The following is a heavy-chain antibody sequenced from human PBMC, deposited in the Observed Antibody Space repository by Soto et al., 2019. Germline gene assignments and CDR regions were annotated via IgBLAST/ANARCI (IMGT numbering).Heavy chain of an antibody. Sequence: EVQLVESGGGLVQPGGSLRLSCEASGLTFRHYDMHWVRQGTGKGLEWVSGISAAGDPDYADSVEGRFTISRENDQNAFFLQMNSLRGGDTAVYYCARTDRDFYGLDVWGQGTTVIVSS. J-gene: IGHJ6*02. CDR2: ISAAGDP. CDR1: GLTFRHYD. V-gene: IGHV3-13*05. CDR3: ARTDRDFYGLDV.